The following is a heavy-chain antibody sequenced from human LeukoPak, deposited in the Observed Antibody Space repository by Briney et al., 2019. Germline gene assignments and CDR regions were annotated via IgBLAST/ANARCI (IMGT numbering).Heavy chain of an antibody. Sequence: PSQTLSLTCAVSGGSISSGGYSWSWIRQPPGKGLEWIGYIYHSRSTYYNPSLKSRVTISVDRSKNQFSLKLSSVTAADTAVYYCARGGPAGGWFDPWGQGTLVTVSS. CDR3: ARGGPAGGWFDP. CDR2: IYHSRST. CDR1: GGSISSGGYS. V-gene: IGHV4-30-2*01. J-gene: IGHJ5*02.